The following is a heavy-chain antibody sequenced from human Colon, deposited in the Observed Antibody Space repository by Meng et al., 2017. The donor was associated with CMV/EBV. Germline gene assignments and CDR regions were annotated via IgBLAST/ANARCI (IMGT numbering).Heavy chain of an antibody. CDR2: ISSSGNTI. CDR1: GFTFSNYE. V-gene: IGHV3-48*03. CDR3: AREGYTYGSKNFFDF. Sequence: GESLKISCAASGFTFSNYEMNWVRQATGKGLEWISHISSSGNTIYYADSVQGRFTISRDNAKNSLYLQMNSLRAEDTALYYCAREGYTYGSKNFFDFWGQGSLVTVSS. J-gene: IGHJ4*02. D-gene: IGHD5-18*01.